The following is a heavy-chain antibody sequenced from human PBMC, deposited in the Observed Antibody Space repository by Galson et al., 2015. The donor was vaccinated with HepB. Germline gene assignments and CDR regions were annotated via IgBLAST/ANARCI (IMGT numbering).Heavy chain of an antibody. CDR2: ISSSSSYI. J-gene: IGHJ6*02. D-gene: IGHD3-22*01. V-gene: IGHV3-21*01. CDR3: ASLYSSGYYSPYYYGMDV. CDR1: GFTFSSYS. Sequence: SLRLSCAASGFTFSSYSMDWVRQAPGKGLEWVSSISSSSSYIYYADSVKGRFTISRDNAKNSLYLQMNSLRAEDTAVYYCASLYSSGYYSPYYYGMDVWGQGTTVTVSS.